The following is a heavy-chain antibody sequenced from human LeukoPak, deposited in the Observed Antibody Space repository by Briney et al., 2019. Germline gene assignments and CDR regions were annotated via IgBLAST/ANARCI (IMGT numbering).Heavy chain of an antibody. CDR2: IYPGDSDT. Sequence: GESLNISCKASGYSFTTYWIGWVRQMPERGLEWMGIIYPGDSDTRYSPSFQGQVTISADKSITTAYLQWSSLKASDTAMYYCARRDSDWNYFDYWGQGTLVTVSS. D-gene: IGHD6-19*01. CDR1: GYSFTTYW. CDR3: ARRDSDWNYFDY. V-gene: IGHV5-51*01. J-gene: IGHJ4*02.